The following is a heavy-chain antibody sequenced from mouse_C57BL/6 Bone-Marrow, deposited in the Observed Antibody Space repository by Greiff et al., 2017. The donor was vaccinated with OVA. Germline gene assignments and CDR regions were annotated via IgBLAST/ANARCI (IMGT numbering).Heavy chain of an antibody. CDR1: GFTFSSYA. Sequence: EVQVVESGGGLVKPGGSLKLSCAASGFTFSSYAMSWVRQTPEKRLEWVATISDGGSYTNYPENVKGRFTLSRDNAKNNLYLQRGQLKSEDTAMYHCAREGVDWYFDVWGTGTTVTVSS. CDR2: ISDGGSYT. V-gene: IGHV5-4*01. CDR3: AREGVDWYFDV. J-gene: IGHJ1*03.